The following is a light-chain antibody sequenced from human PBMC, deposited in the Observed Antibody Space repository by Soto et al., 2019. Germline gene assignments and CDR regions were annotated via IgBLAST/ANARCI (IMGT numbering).Light chain of an antibody. J-gene: IGLJ2*01. CDR1: SSNIGSNT. CDR2: SND. V-gene: IGLV1-44*01. Sequence: QSALTQAPSASGTPGQRVTISCSGSSSNIGSNTVSWYQQVPGTAPKLLIYSNDQRPSGVPDRFSGSKSGTSASLATGGLQSEDEADYYCAAWDGSLNGWVFGGGTKVTVL. CDR3: AAWDGSLNGWV.